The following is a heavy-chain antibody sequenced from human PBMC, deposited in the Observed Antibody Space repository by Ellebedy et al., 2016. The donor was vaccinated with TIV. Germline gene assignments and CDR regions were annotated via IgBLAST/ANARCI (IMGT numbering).Heavy chain of an antibody. Sequence: MPSETLSLTCTVSGGSISSYYWSWIRQPPGKGLEWIGYIYYSGSTNYNPSLKSRVTISVDTSKNQFSLKLSPVTAADTAVYYCARSHVVVVVAARPTKYWYFDLWGRGTLVTVSS. CDR3: ARSHVVVVVAARPTKYWYFDL. J-gene: IGHJ2*01. CDR2: IYYSGST. D-gene: IGHD2-15*01. CDR1: GGSISSYY. V-gene: IGHV4-59*01.